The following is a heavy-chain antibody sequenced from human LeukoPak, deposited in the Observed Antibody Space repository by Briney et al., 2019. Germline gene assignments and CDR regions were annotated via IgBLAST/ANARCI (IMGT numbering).Heavy chain of an antibody. CDR2: ISYDGSNK. Sequence: GSLRLSCAASGFTFSSYGMHWVRQAPGKGLEWVAVISYDGSNKYYADSVKGRFTISRDNSKNTLYLQMNSLRAEDTAVYYCAKPPRPYSSSFPCYYWGQGTLVTVSS. CDR1: GFTFSSYG. CDR3: AKPPRPYSSSFPCYY. V-gene: IGHV3-30*18. J-gene: IGHJ4*02. D-gene: IGHD6-13*01.